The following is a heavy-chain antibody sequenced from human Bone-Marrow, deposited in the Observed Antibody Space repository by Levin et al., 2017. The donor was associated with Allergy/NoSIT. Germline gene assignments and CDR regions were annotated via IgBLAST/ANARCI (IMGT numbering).Heavy chain of an antibody. CDR3: GNRGIQFLGTPPTGYAWGYDG. Sequence: GGSLRLSCAGAGFSVSRDHMSWVRQAPGKGLEWVSFIHSGGVAYYADSVKGRFTISRDNSKNTLYLQMSSLRDEDTAVYYCGNRGIQFLGTPPTGYAWGYDGWGQGTTVTVSS. V-gene: IGHV3-66*01. CDR2: IHSGGVA. CDR1: GFSVSRDH. J-gene: IGHJ6*02. D-gene: IGHD3-9*01.